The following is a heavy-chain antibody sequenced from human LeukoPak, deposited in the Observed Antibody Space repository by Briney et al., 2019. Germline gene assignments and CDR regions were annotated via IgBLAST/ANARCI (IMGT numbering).Heavy chain of an antibody. CDR2: IRYDGSNK. D-gene: IGHD3-22*01. CDR1: GFTFSIYG. J-gene: IGHJ5*02. CDR3: AKDYYDSSGYPDH. Sequence: GGSLRLSCAASGFTFSIYGMHWVRQAPGKGLEWVAFIRYDGSNKYYADSVKGRFTISRDNSKNTLYLQMNSLRAEDTAVYYCAKDYYDSSGYPDHWGEGTLVSVSS. V-gene: IGHV3-30*02.